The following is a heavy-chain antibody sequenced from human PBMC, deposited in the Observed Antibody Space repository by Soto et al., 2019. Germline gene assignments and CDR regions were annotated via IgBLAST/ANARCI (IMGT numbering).Heavy chain of an antibody. J-gene: IGHJ6*04. D-gene: IGHD1-7*01. Sequence: ASVKVSCKASGYIFTGYHMHWVRQAPGQGLEWMGWINPNSGGTKYAQKFQGRVTMTRDTSISTAYMELSSLRSDDTAVDYCAREELPIYYNDRDVWGKGTTVSVS. CDR1: GYIFTGYH. CDR2: INPNSGGT. V-gene: IGHV1-2*02. CDR3: AREELPIYYNDRDV.